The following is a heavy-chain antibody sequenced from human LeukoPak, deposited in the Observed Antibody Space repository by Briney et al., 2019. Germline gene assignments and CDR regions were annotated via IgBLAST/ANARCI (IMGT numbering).Heavy chain of an antibody. J-gene: IGHJ4*02. CDR2: IYYSGST. Sequence: SETLSLTCTVSGGSISSYCWSWIRQPPGKGLEWIGYIYYSGSTNYNPSLKSRVTISVDTSKNQFSLKLSSVTAADTAVYYCAREGYSSGWYGSLGYWGQGTLVTVSS. CDR3: AREGYSSGWYGSLGY. D-gene: IGHD6-19*01. V-gene: IGHV4-59*01. CDR1: GGSISSYC.